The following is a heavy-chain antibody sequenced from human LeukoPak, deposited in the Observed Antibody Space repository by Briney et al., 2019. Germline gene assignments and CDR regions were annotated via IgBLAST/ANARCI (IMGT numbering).Heavy chain of an antibody. Sequence: SQTLSLTCTVSGGSISSGSYFWSWIRQPAGKGLEWIGRIYTSGSTNYNPSLKSRVTISVDTSKNQFSLKLSSVTVADTAVYYCAREQAGIAVAGLRGLDYWGQGTLVTVSS. V-gene: IGHV4-61*02. CDR2: IYTSGST. J-gene: IGHJ4*02. CDR3: AREQAGIAVAGLRGLDY. CDR1: GGSISSGSYF. D-gene: IGHD6-19*01.